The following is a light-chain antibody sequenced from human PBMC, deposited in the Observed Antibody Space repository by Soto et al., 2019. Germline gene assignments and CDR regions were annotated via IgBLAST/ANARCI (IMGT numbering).Light chain of an antibody. CDR1: QTIGSTY. Sequence: EIVLTQSPGTLSLSPGETATLSCRASQTIGSTYLAWYQQKPGQAPRLLIFGSSNRATGIPDRFSGSGSGTDSTLSISRLEPEDFAVYYCQQYASSPLLTFGGGTKVDIK. CDR3: QQYASSPLLT. V-gene: IGKV3-20*01. CDR2: GSS. J-gene: IGKJ4*01.